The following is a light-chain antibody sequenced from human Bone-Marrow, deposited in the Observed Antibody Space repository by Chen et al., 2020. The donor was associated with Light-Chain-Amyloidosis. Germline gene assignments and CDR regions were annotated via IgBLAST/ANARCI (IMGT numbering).Light chain of an antibody. CDR1: SGSVPPNYY. J-gene: IGLJ3*02. V-gene: IGLV8-61*01. CDR2: STN. Sequence: QTVVTQEPSFSVSPGGTVTLTCGLSSGSVPPNYYPAWYQQTPGQAPRTLIYSTNTRSSGVPDRFTGSILGNKAALTITGAQADDESDYYCVLYVGSGIWVFGGGTKLTVL. CDR3: VLYVGSGIWV.